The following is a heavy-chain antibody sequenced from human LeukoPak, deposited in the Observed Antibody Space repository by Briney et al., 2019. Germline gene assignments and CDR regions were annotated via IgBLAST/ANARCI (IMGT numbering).Heavy chain of an antibody. CDR1: GFTFSSYA. V-gene: IGHV3-23*01. CDR2: ISGSGGST. Sequence: GGSLRLFCAASGFTFSSYAMSWVRQAPGKGLEWVSAISGSGGSTYYADSVKGRFTISRDNSKNTLYLQMNSLRAEDTAVYYCAKAGIAAAGTNWYFDLWGRGTLVTVSS. D-gene: IGHD6-13*01. CDR3: AKAGIAAAGTNWYFDL. J-gene: IGHJ2*01.